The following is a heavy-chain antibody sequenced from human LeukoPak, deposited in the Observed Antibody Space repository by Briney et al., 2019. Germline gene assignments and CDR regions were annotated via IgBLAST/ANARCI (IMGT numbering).Heavy chain of an antibody. V-gene: IGHV1-69*05. D-gene: IGHD3-3*01. CDR3: AREGYDFWSGYHYYMDV. CDR2: IIPIFGTA. CDR1: GGTFSSYA. J-gene: IGHJ6*03. Sequence: ASVKVSCKASGGTFSSYAISWVRQAPGQGLEWMGGIIPIFGTANYAQKFQGRVTITTDESTSTAYMELSSLRSEDTAVYYCAREGYDFWSGYHYYMDVWGKGTTVTVSS.